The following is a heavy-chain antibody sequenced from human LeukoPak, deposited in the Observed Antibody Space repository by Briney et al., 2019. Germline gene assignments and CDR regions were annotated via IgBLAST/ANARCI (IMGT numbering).Heavy chain of an antibody. CDR3: ARRGRNSSGWQDYL. Sequence: SETLSLTCTVSGGSISSYYWSWIRQPPGKGLEWIANIYHTGSTNYNPSLSGRVTISTDTAKNQFSLKLTSVTAADTAVYYCARRGRNSSGWQDYLWGQGTLVTVSS. D-gene: IGHD6-25*01. V-gene: IGHV4-59*01. CDR2: IYHTGST. CDR1: GGSISSYY. J-gene: IGHJ4*02.